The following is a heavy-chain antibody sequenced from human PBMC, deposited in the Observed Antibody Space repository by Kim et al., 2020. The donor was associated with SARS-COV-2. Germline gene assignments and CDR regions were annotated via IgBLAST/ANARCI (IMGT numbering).Heavy chain of an antibody. V-gene: IGHV3-15*01. CDR2: IKSKTDGGTT. Sequence: GGSLRLSCAASGFTFSNAWMSWVRQAPGKGLEWVGRIKSKTDGGTTDYAAPVKGRFTISRDDSKNTLYLQMNSLKTEDTAVYYCTTGYYYDSSAPFDYWGQGTLVTVSS. J-gene: IGHJ4*02. CDR1: GFTFSNAW. CDR3: TTGYYYDSSAPFDY. D-gene: IGHD3-22*01.